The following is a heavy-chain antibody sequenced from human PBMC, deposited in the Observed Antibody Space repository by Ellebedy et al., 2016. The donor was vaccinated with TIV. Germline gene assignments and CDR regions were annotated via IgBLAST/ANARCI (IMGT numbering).Heavy chain of an antibody. V-gene: IGHV4-34*01. Sequence: GSLRLXXAVYGGSFSAYYWNWIRQPPGKGLEWIGEVNHSGSTNYNPSLKSRGTISVDTSKNQFSLKLRYVTAADTAVYYCARSRSMGPFDYWGQGILVTVSS. CDR2: VNHSGST. CDR3: ARSRSMGPFDY. CDR1: GGSFSAYY. J-gene: IGHJ4*02. D-gene: IGHD2-8*01.